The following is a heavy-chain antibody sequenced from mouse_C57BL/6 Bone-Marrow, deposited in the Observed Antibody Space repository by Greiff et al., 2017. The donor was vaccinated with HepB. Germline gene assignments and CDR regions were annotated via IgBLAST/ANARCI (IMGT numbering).Heavy chain of an antibody. D-gene: IGHD2-4*01. CDR2: IYPGSGST. CDR1: GYTFTSYW. V-gene: IGHV1-55*01. Sequence: QVQLKQPGAELVKPGASVKMSCKASGYTFTSYWITWVKQRPGQGLEWMGDIYPGSGSTNYNEKFKSKATLTVDTSARTAYMQISSLTSEDSAVYYCAREGIYYDYWDYWGQGTTLTVSS. CDR3: AREGIYYDYWDY. J-gene: IGHJ2*01.